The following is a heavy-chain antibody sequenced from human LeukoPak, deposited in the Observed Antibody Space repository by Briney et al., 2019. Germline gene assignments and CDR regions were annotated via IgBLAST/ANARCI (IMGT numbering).Heavy chain of an antibody. J-gene: IGHJ4*02. V-gene: IGHV4-59*01. CDR2: IYYSGST. Sequence: PSGTLSLTCTVSGGSISSYYWSWIRQPPGKGLEWIGYIYYSGSTNYNPSLKSRVTISVDTSKNQFSLKLSSVTAADTAVYYCARGREGRIDYWGQGTLVTVSS. CDR1: GGSISSYY. CDR3: ARGREGRIDY.